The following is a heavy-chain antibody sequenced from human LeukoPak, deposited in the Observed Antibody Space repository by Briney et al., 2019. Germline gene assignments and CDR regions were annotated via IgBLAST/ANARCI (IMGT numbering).Heavy chain of an antibody. Sequence: SETLSLTCTVSGDFLSSGDYYWGWIRQSPGKGLTWIGSIYYSGSTLYNASFESRVTMSVDTSKNQFSLKLRSVTAADTAVYYCARPCQVTTCAKFEYWGQGILVTVSS. D-gene: IGHD4-17*01. V-gene: IGHV4-39*01. J-gene: IGHJ4*02. CDR3: ARPCQVTTCAKFEY. CDR1: GDFLSSGDYY. CDR2: IYYSGST.